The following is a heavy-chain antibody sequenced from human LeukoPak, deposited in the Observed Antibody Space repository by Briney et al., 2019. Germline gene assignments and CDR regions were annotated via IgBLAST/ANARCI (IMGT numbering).Heavy chain of an antibody. Sequence: PSETLSLTCTVAGGSISSYYWSWVRQPPGKGLEWLGYIYYSGRNNYNPSLKSRVNISVDTAKNQFSLKLSSVTAADTAVYYCARGSMVYYVDDWGQGTLVTGSS. CDR3: ARGSMVYYVDD. D-gene: IGHD2-8*01. V-gene: IGHV4-59*01. J-gene: IGHJ4*02. CDR1: GGSISSYY. CDR2: IYYSGRN.